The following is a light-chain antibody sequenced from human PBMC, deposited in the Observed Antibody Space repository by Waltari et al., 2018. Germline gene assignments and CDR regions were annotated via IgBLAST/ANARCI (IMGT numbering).Light chain of an antibody. V-gene: IGKV3-11*01. CDR2: DAS. J-gene: IGKJ3*01. CDR3: QQRSN. CDR1: QSVSSY. Sequence: EIVLTQSPATLSLSPGERATLSCRASQSVSSYLAWYQQKPGQAPRLLIYDASNRATCIPARFSGSGSATDFTLTIRSLDPADFAVYYCQQRSNFGPGTKVDIK.